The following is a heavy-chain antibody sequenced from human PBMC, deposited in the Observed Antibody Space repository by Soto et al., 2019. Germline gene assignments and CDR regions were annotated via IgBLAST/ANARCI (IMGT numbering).Heavy chain of an antibody. V-gene: IGHV1-69*12. J-gene: IGHJ5*01. CDR3: AYSANHRYFFDS. Sequence: QVQLVQSGAEEKKPGSSVKVSCKASGGSFRSYAVNWVRQAPGQGLECLGGIIPIFGTPNYAQKFHGRVSITADESTSTVYMVLISLTSEDTAVYYCAYSANHRYFFDSWGQGTLVTVSS. D-gene: IGHD5-18*01. CDR1: GGSFRSYA. CDR2: IIPIFGTP.